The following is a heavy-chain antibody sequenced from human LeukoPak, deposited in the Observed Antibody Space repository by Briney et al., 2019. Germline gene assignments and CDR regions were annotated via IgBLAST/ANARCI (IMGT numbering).Heavy chain of an antibody. CDR3: ARESGSSRGEAFDT. Sequence: PGGSLRLSCAASGFTFSSYAMSWVRQAPGKGLEWVSGISWNSGSIGYADSVKGRFTISRDNAKNSLYLQMKSLRAEDTAVYYCARESGSSRGEAFDTWGQGTVVTVSS. V-gene: IGHV3-20*04. CDR2: ISWNSGSI. D-gene: IGHD1-26*01. CDR1: GFTFSSYA. J-gene: IGHJ3*02.